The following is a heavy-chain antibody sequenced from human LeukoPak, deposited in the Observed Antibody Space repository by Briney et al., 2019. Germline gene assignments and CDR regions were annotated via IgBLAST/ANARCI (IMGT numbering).Heavy chain of an antibody. CDR1: GGSINSYY. D-gene: IGHD6-13*01. CDR2: IYTSGST. CDR3: ARGGSKAAAGTIDY. J-gene: IGHJ4*02. Sequence: PSETLSLTCTVSGGSINSYYWSWIRQPAGKGLEWIGHIYTSGSTYYNPSLQSRVTMSVDTSKNQFSLKLSSVTAADTAVYYCARGGSKAAAGTIDYWGQGTLVTVSS. V-gene: IGHV4-4*07.